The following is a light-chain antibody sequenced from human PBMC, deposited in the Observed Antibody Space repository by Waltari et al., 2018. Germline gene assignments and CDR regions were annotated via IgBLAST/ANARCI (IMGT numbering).Light chain of an antibody. J-gene: IGLJ1*01. CDR3: CSYADSSTYV. CDR1: SSYVGPYNY. Sequence: QSALTQPASVSVSPGQSITISRTGTSSYVGPYNYVPWYQQHPGKAPKLMIYDVTQRPSGVSNRFSGSKSGNTASLTISGLQAEDEADYYCCSYADSSTYVFGTGTKVTVL. CDR2: DVT. V-gene: IGLV2-23*02.